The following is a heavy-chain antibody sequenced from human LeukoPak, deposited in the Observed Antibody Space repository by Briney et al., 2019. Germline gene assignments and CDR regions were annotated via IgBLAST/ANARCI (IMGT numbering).Heavy chain of an antibody. CDR2: ISFDGSNK. V-gene: IGHV3-30*18. D-gene: IGHD6-6*01. J-gene: IGHJ3*02. Sequence: PGRSLRLSCAASGFTFSIYGMHWVRQAPGKGLEWVAVISFDGSNKYYADSVKGRFTISRDNSKNTLYLQMNSLRAEDTAVYYCAKDLGGEYSSPSGAFDIWGQGTMVTVSS. CDR1: GFTFSIYG. CDR3: AKDLGGEYSSPSGAFDI.